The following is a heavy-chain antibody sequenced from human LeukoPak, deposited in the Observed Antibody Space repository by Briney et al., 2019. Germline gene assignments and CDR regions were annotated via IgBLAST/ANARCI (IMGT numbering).Heavy chain of an antibody. V-gene: IGHV3-23*01. CDR2: VSSSGGST. D-gene: IGHD5-24*01. CDR1: GFTFSTYA. J-gene: IGHJ4*02. Sequence: GGSLRLSCAASGFTFSTYAMSWVRQAPGKGLQWVSAVSSSGGSTYYADSVKGRFTISKDNSKNTLYLQMNSLRAEDTAVYYCAKRGMTTIKEGFDYWGQGTLVTVSS. CDR3: AKRGMTTIKEGFDY.